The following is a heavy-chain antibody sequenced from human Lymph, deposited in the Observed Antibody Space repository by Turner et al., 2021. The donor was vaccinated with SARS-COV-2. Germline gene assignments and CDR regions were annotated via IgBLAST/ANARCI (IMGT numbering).Heavy chain of an antibody. V-gene: IGHV3-66*01. CDR2: IYSGGST. J-gene: IGHJ3*01. Sequence: EVQLVESGGCLVQPGGSLRPSCAASGIIVSRNYMSRVRQAPGKGLEWVSVIYSGGSTYYADSVKGRFTISRDNSKNTLYLQMNSLRAEDTAVYYCARDFREGAFDVWGQGTMVTISS. CDR1: GIIVSRNY. D-gene: IGHD3-10*01. CDR3: ARDFREGAFDV.